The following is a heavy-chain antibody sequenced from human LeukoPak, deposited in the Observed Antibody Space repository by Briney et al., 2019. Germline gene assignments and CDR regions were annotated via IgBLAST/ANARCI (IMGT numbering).Heavy chain of an antibody. J-gene: IGHJ4*02. V-gene: IGHV4-34*01. Sequence: SETLSLTCAVYGGSFSGYYWSWIRQPPGKGLEWIGEINHSGSTNYNPSLKSRVTISVDTSKNQFSLKLSSVTAADTAVYYCARAGYSSGSRIDYWGQGTLVTVSS. CDR2: INHSGST. CDR1: GGSFSGYY. D-gene: IGHD6-19*01. CDR3: ARAGYSSGSRIDY.